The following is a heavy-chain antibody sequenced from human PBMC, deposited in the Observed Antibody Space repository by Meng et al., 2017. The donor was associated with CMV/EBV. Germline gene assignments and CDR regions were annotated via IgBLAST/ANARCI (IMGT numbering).Heavy chain of an antibody. CDR2: IYSGGSST. D-gene: IGHD2-2*01. V-gene: IGHV3-23*03. Sequence: GESLKISCAASGFTFSSYAMSWVRQAPGKGLEWVSVIYSGGSSTYYADSVKGRFTISRDNSKNTLYLQMNSLRAEDTAVYYCAKRDCSSTSCRRTLNYYYYYGMDVWGQGTTVTVSS. J-gene: IGHJ6*02. CDR3: AKRDCSSTSCRRTLNYYYYYGMDV. CDR1: GFTFSSYA.